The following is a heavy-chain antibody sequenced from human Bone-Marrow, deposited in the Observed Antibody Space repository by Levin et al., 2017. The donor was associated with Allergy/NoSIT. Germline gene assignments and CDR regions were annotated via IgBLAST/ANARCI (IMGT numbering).Heavy chain of an antibody. CDR2: ISGSSSYI. CDR1: GFSLGDYT. J-gene: IGHJ5*02. D-gene: IGHD3-16*01. Sequence: AGGSLRLSCLASGFSLGDYTVNWVRQAPGKGLEWVSSISGSSSYIFYADSVKGRFTISRDNTRNSVYLQMNSLRAEDTGVYFCARDQDSGFLSGLGWFDPWGQGTLVTVSS. V-gene: IGHV3-21*01. CDR3: ARDQDSGFLSGLGWFDP.